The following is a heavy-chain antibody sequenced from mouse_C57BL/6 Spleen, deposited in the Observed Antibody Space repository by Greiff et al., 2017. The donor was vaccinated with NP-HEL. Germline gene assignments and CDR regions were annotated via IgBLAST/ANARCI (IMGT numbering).Heavy chain of an antibody. CDR2: INPYNGGT. J-gene: IGHJ4*01. Sequence: EVQLQQSGPVLVKPGASVKMSCKASGYTFTDYYMNWVKQSHGKSLEWIGVINPYNGGTSYNQKFKGKATLTVDKSSSTAYMELNSLTSEDSAVYYCARGGYDKDYYAKDYWGQGTSVTVSS. CDR1: GYTFTDYY. CDR3: ARGGYDKDYYAKDY. D-gene: IGHD2-2*01. V-gene: IGHV1-19*01.